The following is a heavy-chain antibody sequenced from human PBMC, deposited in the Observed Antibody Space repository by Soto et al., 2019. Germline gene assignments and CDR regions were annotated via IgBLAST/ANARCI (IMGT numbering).Heavy chain of an antibody. CDR3: ARVGGWLGGPKAFDI. Sequence: EVQLVESGGGLVQPGGSTRLSCATSGFPFIDHHLDWVRQAPGKGLEWVGRSRNNAQSYTTEYAASVKGRFTISRDDSGNPVYLQMNSLKLVDTATYDCARVGGWLGGPKAFDISGQVTTVTVSS. V-gene: IGHV3-72*01. CDR1: GFPFIDHH. J-gene: IGHJ3*02. CDR2: SRNNAQSYTT. D-gene: IGHD3-16*01.